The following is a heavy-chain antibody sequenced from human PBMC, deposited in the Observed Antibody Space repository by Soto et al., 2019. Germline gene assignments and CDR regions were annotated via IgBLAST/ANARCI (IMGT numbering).Heavy chain of an antibody. V-gene: IGHV3-48*01. Sequence: EVRLVESGGGLVQPGGSLRLSCAASEFAFSYYSMNWVRQAPGQGLEWVSYISSSGGSMYYADSVKGRFTISRDNAEDSLYLQMNSLRAEDTAVYYCARDFDYSFDYWGQGTLVTVSS. CDR2: ISSSGGSM. CDR1: EFAFSYYS. CDR3: ARDFDYSFDY. J-gene: IGHJ4*02.